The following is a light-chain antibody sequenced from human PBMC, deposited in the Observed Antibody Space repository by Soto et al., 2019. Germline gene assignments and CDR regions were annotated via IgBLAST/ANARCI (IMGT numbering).Light chain of an antibody. J-gene: IGKJ4*01. CDR3: QHRSDFPLT. V-gene: IGKV3-11*01. CDR1: QSVSSY. Sequence: EIVLTQSPGTLSLSPGDRATLSCRASQSVSSYLAWYQQKPGQAPRLLIYDASNRATGIPARFSGSGSGTDLTLTISSLEPEDFAVYYCQHRSDFPLTFGGGTKVEI. CDR2: DAS.